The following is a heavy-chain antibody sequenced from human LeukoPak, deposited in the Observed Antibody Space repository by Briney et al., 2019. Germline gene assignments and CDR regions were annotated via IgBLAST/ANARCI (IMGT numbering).Heavy chain of an antibody. V-gene: IGHV4-59*01. CDR3: ARGGYSYSSSWYYFDY. CDR2: IYYSGST. J-gene: IGHJ4*02. D-gene: IGHD6-13*01. CDR1: GGSISSYY. Sequence: KASETLSLTCTVSGGSISSYYWSWIRQPPGKGLEWIGYIYYSGSTNYNPSLKSRVTISVDTSKNQFSLKLSSVTAADTAVYSCARGGYSYSSSWYYFDYWGQGALVTVSS.